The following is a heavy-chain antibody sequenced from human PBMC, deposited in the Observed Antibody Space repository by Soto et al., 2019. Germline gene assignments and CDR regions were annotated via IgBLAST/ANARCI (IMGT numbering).Heavy chain of an antibody. J-gene: IGHJ4*02. Sequence: PGGSLRLSCAASVFTFSSYWMSWVRQAPGKGLEWVANIKEDGSEKNDVDSVKGRFTISRDNAKNSLYLQMNSLRVEDTAVYYCAKGGHIDYCGQGTLVTVSS. CDR2: IKEDGSEK. CDR1: VFTFSSYW. V-gene: IGHV3-7*03. D-gene: IGHD3-16*01. CDR3: AKGGHIDY.